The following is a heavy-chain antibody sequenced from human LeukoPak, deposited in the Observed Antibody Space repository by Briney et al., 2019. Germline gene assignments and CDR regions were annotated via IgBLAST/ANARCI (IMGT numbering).Heavy chain of an antibody. D-gene: IGHD2-15*01. CDR2: IIPIFGTA. J-gene: IGHJ4*02. CDR1: GGTFSSYA. Sequence: AASVTVSCKASGGTFSSYAISWARQAPGQGREWMGGIIPIFGTANYAQKFQGRVTITADESTSTAYMELSSLRSEDTAVYYCAREYGRYCSGGSCYSGYFDYWGQGTLVTVSS. V-gene: IGHV1-69*13. CDR3: AREYGRYCSGGSCYSGYFDY.